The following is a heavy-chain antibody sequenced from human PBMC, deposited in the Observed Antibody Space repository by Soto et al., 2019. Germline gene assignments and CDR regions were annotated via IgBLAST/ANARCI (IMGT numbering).Heavy chain of an antibody. CDR3: ARGDIVLVPASEGNWFDP. Sequence: ASVKVSCKASAYSFTTYHIHWVRQAPGQGLEWMGLINPDAGATNYAQRFQGRLRLTRDTSTSTVYMELRSLRFDDTAVYYCARGDIVLVPASEGNWFDPWGQGTLVTVSS. CDR1: AYSFTTYH. V-gene: IGHV1-46*01. CDR2: INPDAGAT. D-gene: IGHD2-2*01. J-gene: IGHJ5*02.